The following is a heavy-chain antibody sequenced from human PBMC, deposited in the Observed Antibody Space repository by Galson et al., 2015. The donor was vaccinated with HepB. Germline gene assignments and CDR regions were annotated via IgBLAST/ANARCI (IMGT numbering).Heavy chain of an antibody. CDR3: AAELSAVAGSRYFDL. V-gene: IGHV1-58*02. J-gene: IGHJ2*01. CDR2: IVVGSGNT. Sequence: SVKVSCKASGFTFTSSAMQWVRQARGQRLEWIGWIVVGSGNTNYAQKFQERVTITRDMSTSTAYMELSSLRSEDTAVYYCAAELSAVAGSRYFDLWGRGTLVTVSS. CDR1: GFTFTSSA. D-gene: IGHD6-19*01.